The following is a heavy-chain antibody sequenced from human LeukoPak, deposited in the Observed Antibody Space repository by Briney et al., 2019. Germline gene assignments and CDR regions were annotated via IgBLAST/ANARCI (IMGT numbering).Heavy chain of an antibody. CDR1: GGSINSFY. CDR2: VYYIGST. D-gene: IGHD6-19*01. Sequence: SETLSLTGTASGGSINSFYWSWIRQPPGKGLEWIGYVYYIGSTNYNHSLKSRVIISIDTSKDKFFLKLSYVTAADTAVYYCARVSSHWLANDAFDIWGQGTMVTVSS. J-gene: IGHJ3*02. V-gene: IGHV4-59*01. CDR3: ARVSSHWLANDAFDI.